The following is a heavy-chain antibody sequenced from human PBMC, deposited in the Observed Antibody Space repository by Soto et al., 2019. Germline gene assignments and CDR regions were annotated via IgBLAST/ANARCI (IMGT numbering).Heavy chain of an antibody. Sequence: SETLSLTCFVSGGSVTSHHWSWIRQFPGQGLEWIAYTSYSGTAYYNPSLKSRLTISVDTSKNQFSLKLSSVTAADTAVYYCARTDYGTAYFDPWGQGSLVTVSS. CDR1: GGSVTSHH. J-gene: IGHJ5*02. D-gene: IGHD3-10*01. V-gene: IGHV4-59*08. CDR2: TSYSGTA. CDR3: ARTDYGTAYFDP.